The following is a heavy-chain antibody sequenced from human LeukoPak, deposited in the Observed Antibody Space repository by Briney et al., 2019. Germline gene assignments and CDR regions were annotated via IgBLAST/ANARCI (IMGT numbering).Heavy chain of an antibody. V-gene: IGHV1-18*01. CDR2: ISAYNGNT. Sequence: ASVKVSCKASGYTFTSYGISWVRQAPGQGLEWMGWISAYNGNTNYAQKLQGRVTMTTDTSTSTAYMELRSLRSDNTAVYYCARDLAAAGSTYSSGWYLGYYFDYWGQGTLVTVSS. D-gene: IGHD6-19*01. CDR1: GYTFTSYG. J-gene: IGHJ4*02. CDR3: ARDLAAAGSTYSSGWYLGYYFDY.